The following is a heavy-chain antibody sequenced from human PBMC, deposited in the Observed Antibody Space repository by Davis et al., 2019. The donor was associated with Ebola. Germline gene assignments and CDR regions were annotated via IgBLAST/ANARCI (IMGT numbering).Heavy chain of an antibody. D-gene: IGHD3-22*01. J-gene: IGHJ6*02. CDR3: ARHLLSSGYLYYYYGMDV. CDR2: IYHSGST. V-gene: IGHV4-30-2*03. CDR1: GGSISSGGYS. Sequence: SETLSLTCAVSGGSISSGGYSWSWIRQPPGKGLEWIGYIYHSGSTYYNPSLKSRVTISVDTSKNQFSLKLSSVTAADTAVYYCARHLLSSGYLYYYYGMDVWGQGTTVTVSS.